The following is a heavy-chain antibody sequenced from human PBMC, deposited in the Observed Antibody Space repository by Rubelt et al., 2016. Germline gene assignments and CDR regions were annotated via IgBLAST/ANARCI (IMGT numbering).Heavy chain of an antibody. D-gene: IGHD6-13*01. CDR3: AASIAAAGKY. V-gene: IGHV4-34*01. CDR2: INHSGST. Sequence: GKGLEWIGEINHSGSTNYNPSLKSRVTISVDTSKNQFSLKLSSVTAADTAVYYCAASIAAAGKYWGQGTLVTVSS. J-gene: IGHJ4*02.